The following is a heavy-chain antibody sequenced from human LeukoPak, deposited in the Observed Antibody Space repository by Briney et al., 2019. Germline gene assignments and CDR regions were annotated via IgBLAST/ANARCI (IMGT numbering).Heavy chain of an antibody. V-gene: IGHV3-30*03. CDR1: GFTFSSYG. J-gene: IGHJ6*04. CDR2: ISYDGSNK. D-gene: IGHD2-15*01. Sequence: GGSLRLSCAASGFTFSSYGMHWVRQAPGKGLEWVAVISYDGSNKYYADSVKGRFTISRDNSKNTLYLQMNSLRAEDTAVYYCARAKAYCSGGSCYSDYYYGMDVWGKGTTVTVSS. CDR3: ARAKAYCSGGSCYSDYYYGMDV.